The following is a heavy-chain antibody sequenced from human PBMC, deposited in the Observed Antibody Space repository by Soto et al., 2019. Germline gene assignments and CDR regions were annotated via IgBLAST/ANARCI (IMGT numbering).Heavy chain of an antibody. CDR1: GFTFSSYS. Sequence: GGSLRLSCAASGFTFSSYSMNWVRQAPGKGLEWVSSISSSSYIYYADSVKGRFTISRDNAKNSLYLQMNSLRAEDTAVYYCAREHSSSSTYYYGMDVWGQGTTVTVSS. J-gene: IGHJ6*02. D-gene: IGHD6-6*01. CDR2: ISSSSYI. CDR3: AREHSSSSTYYYGMDV. V-gene: IGHV3-21*01.